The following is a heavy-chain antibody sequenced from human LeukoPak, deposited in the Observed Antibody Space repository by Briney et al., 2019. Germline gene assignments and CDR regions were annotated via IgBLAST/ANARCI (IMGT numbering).Heavy chain of an antibody. V-gene: IGHV3-23*01. D-gene: IGHD2-21*02. Sequence: GGSLRLSCAVSGFAFGSEAMSWVRQAPGKGLEWVSAISGSGGSTYYADSVKGRFTISRDNSKNTLYLQMNSLRAEDTVVYYCAKEGDVVVTALFDYWGQGTLVTVSS. CDR3: AKEGDVVVTALFDY. J-gene: IGHJ4*02. CDR2: ISGSGGST. CDR1: GFAFGSEA.